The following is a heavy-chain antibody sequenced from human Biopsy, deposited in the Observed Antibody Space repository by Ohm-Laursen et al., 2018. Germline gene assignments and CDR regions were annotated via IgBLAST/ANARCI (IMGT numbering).Heavy chain of an antibody. CDR2: INTSGGST. CDR3: AKPADSYGSEFYFDY. J-gene: IGHJ4*02. D-gene: IGHD4-17*01. V-gene: IGHV3-23*01. CDR1: GFTLSSYA. Sequence: LRLSCSASGFTLSSYAMTWVRQAPGKGLEWVSVINTSGGSTHYAVSVKGRFTISRDNSKNTLYLRMNSLRAEDTAVYYCAKPADSYGSEFYFDYWGQGTLVTVSS.